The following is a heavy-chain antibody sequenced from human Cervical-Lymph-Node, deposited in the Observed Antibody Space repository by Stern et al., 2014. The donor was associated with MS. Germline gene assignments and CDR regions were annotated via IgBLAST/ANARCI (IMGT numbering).Heavy chain of an antibody. CDR1: GYTFTTPNYG. J-gene: IGHJ4*02. D-gene: IGHD2/OR15-2a*01. CDR3: ARERLRDFNAYHFDS. Sequence: QVQLVQSGPEVRQPGASVRVSCKASGYTFTTPNYGIAWVREAPGRGLEWMGWISSDNGNPVYAQKLQDRVTRTTYTSTSTAYMELRSLRSDDTAFYYCARERLRDFNAYHFDSWRQGTLVTVSS. V-gene: IGHV1-18*01. CDR2: ISSDNGNP.